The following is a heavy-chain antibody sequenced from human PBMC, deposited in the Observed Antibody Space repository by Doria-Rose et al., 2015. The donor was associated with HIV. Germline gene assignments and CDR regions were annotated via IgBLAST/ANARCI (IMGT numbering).Heavy chain of an antibody. Sequence: ESGPVLVKPTETLTLTCTVSGVSLSSPGMGVSWIRQPPGKALEWLANIFSDDERSYITSLKSRLTISRGTSKSQVVLTMTDMGPVDTATYYCARIKSSRWYHKYYFDFWGQGTLVIVSA. CDR2: IFSDDER. CDR3: ARIKSSRWYHKYYFDF. CDR1: GVSLSSPGMG. J-gene: IGHJ4*02. V-gene: IGHV2-26*01. D-gene: IGHD6-13*01.